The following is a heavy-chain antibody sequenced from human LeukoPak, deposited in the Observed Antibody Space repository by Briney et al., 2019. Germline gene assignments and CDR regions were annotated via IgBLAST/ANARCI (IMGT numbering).Heavy chain of an antibody. D-gene: IGHD3-10*01. CDR3: AKDRYYYGSGSYYNLRTYFDY. V-gene: IGHV3-30*18. CDR1: GFTFSSYG. Sequence: GGSLRLSCAASGFTFSSYGMHWVRQAPGKGLEWVAVISYDGSNKYYADSVKGRFTISRDNSKNTLYLQMNSLRAEDTAVYYCAKDRYYYGSGSYYNLRTYFDYWGQGTLVTVSS. J-gene: IGHJ4*02. CDR2: ISYDGSNK.